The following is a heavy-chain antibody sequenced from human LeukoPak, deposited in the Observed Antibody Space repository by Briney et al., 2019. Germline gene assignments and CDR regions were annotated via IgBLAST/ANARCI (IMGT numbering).Heavy chain of an antibody. J-gene: IGHJ4*02. D-gene: IGHD3-10*01. CDR1: GFTFSSYA. CDR2: ISGGGSSA. Sequence: GGSLRLSCAASGFTFSSYAMTWVRQAPGKGLEWVSAISGGGSSAYYADSVKGRFITSRDNSKTTLYLQMSNLRADDTAVYFGAKNRGTGLAFYDYWGQGTQVTVSS. CDR3: AKNRGTGLAFYDY. V-gene: IGHV3-23*01.